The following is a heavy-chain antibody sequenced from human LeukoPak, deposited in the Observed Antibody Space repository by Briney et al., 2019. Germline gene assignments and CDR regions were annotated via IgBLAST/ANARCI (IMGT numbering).Heavy chain of an antibody. V-gene: IGHV3-21*01. CDR2: ISSSSTYI. J-gene: IGHJ4*02. D-gene: IGHD6-13*01. CDR3: ASQYTSSRIFDD. CDR1: GFTFSSYS. Sequence: PGGSLRLSCAASGFTFSSYSMNWVRQAPGKGLEWVSSISSSSTYIYYADSVKGRFTVSRDNVKNSLYLQMNSLRAEDTAVYFCASQYTSSRIFDDWGQGTLVTVSS.